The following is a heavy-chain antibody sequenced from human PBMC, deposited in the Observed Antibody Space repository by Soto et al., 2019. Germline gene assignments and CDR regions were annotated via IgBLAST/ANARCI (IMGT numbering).Heavy chain of an antibody. J-gene: IGHJ4*02. D-gene: IGHD4-17*01. V-gene: IGHV4-34*01. CDR1: GGSFSGYY. Sequence: SETLSLTCAVYGGSFSGYYWSWIRQPPGKGLEWIGEINHSGSTNYNPSLKSRVTISVDTSKNQFSLKLSSVTAADTAVYYCARTLPTTVTFDYWGQGTLVTVSS. CDR2: INHSGST. CDR3: ARTLPTTVTFDY.